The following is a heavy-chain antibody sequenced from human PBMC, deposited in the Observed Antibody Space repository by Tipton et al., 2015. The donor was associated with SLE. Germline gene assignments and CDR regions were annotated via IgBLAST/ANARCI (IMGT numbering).Heavy chain of an antibody. CDR1: GGSISSGSYY. D-gene: IGHD5-18*01. V-gene: IGHV4-61*02. CDR2: IYNTGTT. CDR3: ARYVGYSYGLDAFDI. Sequence: TLSLTCIVSGGSISSGSYYWSWIRQPAGKGLEWIGRIYNTGTTNYNPSLKSRVTISVDTSKNQFSLKLSSVTAADTAVYYCARYVGYSYGLDAFDIWGQGTMVTVSS. J-gene: IGHJ3*02.